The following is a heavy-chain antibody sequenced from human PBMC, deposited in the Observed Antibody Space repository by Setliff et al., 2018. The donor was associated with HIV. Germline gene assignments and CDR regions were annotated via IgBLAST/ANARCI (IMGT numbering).Heavy chain of an antibody. CDR2: LYYSGST. J-gene: IGHJ4*02. D-gene: IGHD6-6*01. CDR3: ARLAGGDSSSSFFFDY. V-gene: IGHV4-39*02. Sequence: SETLSLTCTVSGGSVSSTTYFWGWIRQAPGKGLQWIGSLYYSGSTYYNPSLKSRVTISVDTSKNHFSLKLSSVTAADTAVYYCARLAGGDSSSSFFFDYWGQGTLVTVS. CDR1: GGSVSSTTYF.